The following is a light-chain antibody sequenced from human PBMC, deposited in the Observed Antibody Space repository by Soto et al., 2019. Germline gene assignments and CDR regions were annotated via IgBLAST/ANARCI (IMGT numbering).Light chain of an antibody. CDR2: DAS. CDR1: RRVYSPY. Sequence: ENVLTQSPGTLSLSPGERATLSCRASRRVYSPYLAWYQQKPDQAPRLLIYDASNRATGIPARFSGSGSGTDFTLAISSLEPEDFAVYYCQQRSNWPPEITFGQGTRLEIK. CDR3: QQRSNWPPEIT. J-gene: IGKJ5*01. V-gene: IGKV3-11*01.